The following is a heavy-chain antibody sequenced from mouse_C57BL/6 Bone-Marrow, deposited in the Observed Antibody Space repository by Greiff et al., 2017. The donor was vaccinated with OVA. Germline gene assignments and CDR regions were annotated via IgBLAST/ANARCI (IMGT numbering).Heavy chain of an antibody. Sequence: QQPGAELVKPGASVKMSCKASGYTFTSYWITWVKQRPGQGLEWIGDIYPGSGSTNYNEKFKSKATLTVDTSSSTAYMQLSSLTSEDSAVYYCARSYYYGSSYVGFAYWGQGTLVTVSA. D-gene: IGHD1-1*01. CDR3: ARSYYYGSSYVGFAY. CDR1: GYTFTSYW. CDR2: IYPGSGST. V-gene: IGHV1-55*01. J-gene: IGHJ3*01.